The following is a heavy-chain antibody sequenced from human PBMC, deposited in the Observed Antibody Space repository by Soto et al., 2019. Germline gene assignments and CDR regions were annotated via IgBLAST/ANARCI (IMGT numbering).Heavy chain of an antibody. CDR2: IWYDGSNK. CDR3: VRTIQPGTTPHFDY. V-gene: IGHV3-33*07. J-gene: IGHJ4*02. D-gene: IGHD1-1*01. Sequence: GGSLRLSCAASGFTFSNYGMYWVRQAPGKGLEWVAVIWYDGSNKYYADSVKGRFTFSRDDSKNSVYLQMNSLKTEDTAVYHCVRTIQPGTTPHFDYWGQGTLVTVSS. CDR1: GFTFSNYG.